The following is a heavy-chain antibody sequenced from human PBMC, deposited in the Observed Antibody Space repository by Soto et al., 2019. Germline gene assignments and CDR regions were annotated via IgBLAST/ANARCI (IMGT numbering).Heavy chain of an antibody. D-gene: IGHD3-22*01. CDR3: ARERSRYDRSGYYRPDY. Sequence: SVKVSCKTSGDTFSSYAISWVRQAPGQGLEWMGGIIPILGTPSYAQKFQGRVTITADKSTSTAYMELSSLRSEDTAVYYCARERSRYDRSGYYRPDYWGQGTLVTVSS. CDR2: IIPILGTP. J-gene: IGHJ4*02. V-gene: IGHV1-69*10. CDR1: GDTFSSYA.